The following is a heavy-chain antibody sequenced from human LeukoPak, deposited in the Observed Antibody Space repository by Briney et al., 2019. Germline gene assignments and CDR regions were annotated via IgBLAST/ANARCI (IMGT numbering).Heavy chain of an antibody. Sequence: SQTLSLTCAISGDSVSNNSAVWDWIRQSPSRGLEWLGRTYYRSKWYNDYAASVESRITINPDTSRNQFSLQLNSVTPEDTAVYYCARTHEGFDYWGQGTLVTVSS. CDR1: GDSVSNNSAV. V-gene: IGHV6-1*01. CDR3: ARTHEGFDY. J-gene: IGHJ4*02. CDR2: TYYRSKWYN.